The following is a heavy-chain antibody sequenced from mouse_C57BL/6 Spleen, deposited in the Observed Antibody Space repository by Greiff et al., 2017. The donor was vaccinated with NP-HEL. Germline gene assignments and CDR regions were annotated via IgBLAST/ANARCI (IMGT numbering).Heavy chain of an antibody. V-gene: IGHV1-66*01. CDR3: ARILYGSSYWYFDV. D-gene: IGHD1-1*01. J-gene: IGHJ1*03. Sequence: QVQLQQSGPELVKPGASVKISCKASGYSFTSYYIHWVKQRPGQGLEWIGWIYPGSGNTKYNEKFKGKATLTADTSSSTAYMQLSSLTSEDSAVYYCARILYGSSYWYFDVWGTGTTVTVSS. CDR2: IYPGSGNT. CDR1: GYSFTSYY.